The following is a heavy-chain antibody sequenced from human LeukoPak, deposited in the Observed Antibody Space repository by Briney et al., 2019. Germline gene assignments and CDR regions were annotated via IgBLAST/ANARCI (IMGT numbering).Heavy chain of an antibody. D-gene: IGHD2-21*02. CDR3: ARLVVVVTANWFDP. CDR1: GFTFSSYA. J-gene: IGHJ5*02. V-gene: IGHV3-7*01. CDR2: IKEDGSEK. Sequence: GGSLRLSCAASGFTFSSYAMSWVRQAPGKGLEWVANIKEDGSEKYYVDSVKGRFTISRDNAKNSLYLQMNSLRAEDTAVYYCARLVVVVTANWFDPWGQGTLVTVSS.